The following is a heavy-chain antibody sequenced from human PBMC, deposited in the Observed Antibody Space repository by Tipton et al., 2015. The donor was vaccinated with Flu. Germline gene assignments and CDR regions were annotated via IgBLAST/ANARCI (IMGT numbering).Heavy chain of an antibody. CDR3: ARDPSLGMPDYFDH. J-gene: IGHJ4*02. CDR2: SHHTGST. Sequence: LRLSCAVSGDSISSDFYWAWIRQPPGKGLEWIGNSHHTGSTYRNPSLKSRVIISVDRSKNQFSLQLRSVTAADTAVYYCARDPSLGMPDYFDHWGQGTLVTASS. D-gene: IGHD2-2*01. CDR1: GDSISSDFY. V-gene: IGHV4-38-2*02.